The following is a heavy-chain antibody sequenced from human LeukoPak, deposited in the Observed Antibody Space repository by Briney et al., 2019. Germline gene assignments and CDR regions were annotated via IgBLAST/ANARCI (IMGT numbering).Heavy chain of an antibody. Sequence: GGSLRLSCAASRFTFSNYNMNWVRQAPGKGLEWVSSISSSSISIYYADSVKGRFTIFRDNAKNSLYLQMSSLRAEDTAVYYCARDPPYYYGSGSILTDYWGQGTLVTVSS. J-gene: IGHJ4*02. CDR3: ARDPPYYYGSGSILTDY. D-gene: IGHD3-10*01. V-gene: IGHV3-21*01. CDR1: RFTFSNYN. CDR2: ISSSSISI.